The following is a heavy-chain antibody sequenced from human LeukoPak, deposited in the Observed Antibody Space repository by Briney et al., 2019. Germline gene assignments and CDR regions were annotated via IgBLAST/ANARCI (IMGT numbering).Heavy chain of an antibody. J-gene: IGHJ4*02. CDR3: ARGITMIVVAYDY. Sequence: GGSLRLSCAASGFTFSIYSMNWVRQAPGKGLEWVSYISGGSSTIYYADSVKGRFTISRDNAKNSLYLQMNSLRAEDTAVYYCARGITMIVVAYDYWGQGTLVTVSS. D-gene: IGHD3-22*01. V-gene: IGHV3-48*04. CDR1: GFTFSIYS. CDR2: ISGGSSTI.